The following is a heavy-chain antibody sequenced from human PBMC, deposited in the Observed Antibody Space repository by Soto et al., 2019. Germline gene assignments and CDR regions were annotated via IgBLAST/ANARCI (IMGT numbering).Heavy chain of an antibody. CDR3: AREGSYSAYNFAHGIQLWSFYX. CDR1: GGSINTFY. Sequence: SDTLSLTFTVSGGSINTFYWSWVRQPAGKGLEWILRIFSSGSTSFNPSLESRVDMSVETSKNHFSLNLSSVTAADMAVYYCAREGSYSAYNFAHGIQLWSFYXWGQGALVTVSX. V-gene: IGHV4-4*07. D-gene: IGHD5-12*01. J-gene: IGHJ4*02. CDR2: IFSSGST.